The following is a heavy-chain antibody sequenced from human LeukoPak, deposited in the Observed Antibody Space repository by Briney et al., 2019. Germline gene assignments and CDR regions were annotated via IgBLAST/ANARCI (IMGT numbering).Heavy chain of an antibody. CDR2: IYYTGSR. Sequence: SETLSLTCVVSGASISSSDWWSWVRQSPGKGLEWIGEIYYTGSRNYNPSLKSRVTISRDTPKNQFFLNLNAVTAADTAVYFCARLEAGIVAVPARQPRPPPPRYCDYWGQGILVTVSS. CDR3: ARLEAGIVAVPARQPRPPPPRYCDY. J-gene: IGHJ4*02. CDR1: GASISSSDW. V-gene: IGHV4-4*02. D-gene: IGHD2-2*01.